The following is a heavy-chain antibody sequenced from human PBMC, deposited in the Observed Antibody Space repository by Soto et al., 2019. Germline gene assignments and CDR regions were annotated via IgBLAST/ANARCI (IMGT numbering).Heavy chain of an antibody. V-gene: IGHV3-23*01. Sequence: EVQVLESGGGSVQPGGSLRVACAASGFTFSNFAMIWVRHVPGKGLEWVSEISGSTGSTYYADSVKGRFIISRDNSKNTLHMQMNSLRAEDTAVYYCAKDTSSSPYYLDVWGKGTTVTVSS. CDR1: GFTFSNFA. CDR2: ISGSTGST. D-gene: IGHD2-2*01. J-gene: IGHJ6*03. CDR3: AKDTSSSPYYLDV.